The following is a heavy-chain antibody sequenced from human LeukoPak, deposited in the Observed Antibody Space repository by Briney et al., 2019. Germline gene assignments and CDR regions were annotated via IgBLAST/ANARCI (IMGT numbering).Heavy chain of an antibody. CDR3: ARGDTAQTRLFDY. CDR2: INHSGST. CDR1: GGSFSGYY. D-gene: IGHD5-18*01. V-gene: IGHV4-34*01. Sequence: SETLSLTCAVYGGSFSGYYWSWIRQPPGKGLEWIGEINHSGSTNYNPSLKSRVTISVDTSKNQFSLKLSSVTAADTAVYYCARGDTAQTRLFDYWGQGTLVTVSS. J-gene: IGHJ4*02.